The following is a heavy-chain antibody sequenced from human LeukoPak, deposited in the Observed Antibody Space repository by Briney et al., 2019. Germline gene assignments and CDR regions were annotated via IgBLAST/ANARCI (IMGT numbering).Heavy chain of an antibody. D-gene: IGHD3-22*01. Sequence: ASETLSLTCTVSGGSISGSSYYWGWIRQPPGKGLEWIGSIYYTGSTYYNPSLKSRVTISVDTSKNQFSLKLSSVTAADTAVYYCTRQHYDTSGYYRVNFAYWGHGTLVTGSS. CDR2: IYYTGST. CDR1: GGSISGSSYY. J-gene: IGHJ4*01. CDR3: TRQHYDTSGYYRVNFAY. V-gene: IGHV4-39*01.